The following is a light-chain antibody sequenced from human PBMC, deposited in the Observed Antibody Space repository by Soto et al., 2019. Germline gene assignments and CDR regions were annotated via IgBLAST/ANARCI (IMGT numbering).Light chain of an antibody. V-gene: IGLV2-14*01. CDR1: SSDVCGYNY. CDR2: EVT. CDR3: SSYTRSSPLV. Sequence: QSALTQPASVSGSPGQSITISCTGTSSDVCGYNYVSWYQHHPGKAPKLMIYEVTNRPSGVSNRFSGSKSGNTASLTISVLQAEDESDYYCSSYTRSSPLVFVTGTQLTVL. J-gene: IGLJ1*01.